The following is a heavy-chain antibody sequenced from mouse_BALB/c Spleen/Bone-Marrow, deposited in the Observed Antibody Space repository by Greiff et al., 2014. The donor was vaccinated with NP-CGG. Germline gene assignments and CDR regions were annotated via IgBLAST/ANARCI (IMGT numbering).Heavy chain of an antibody. Sequence: VQLQQSGPSLVKPSQSLSLTCSVTGYAITSGYNWNWIRQFLGNKLEWMGYISYDGSNNYNPSLKNRISITRDTSKNQFFLKLNSVTSEDTATYYCARLDGYDWYFDVWGAGTTVTVSS. D-gene: IGHD2-2*01. CDR1: GYAITSGYN. CDR3: ARLDGYDWYFDV. V-gene: IGHV3-6*02. J-gene: IGHJ1*01. CDR2: ISYDGSN.